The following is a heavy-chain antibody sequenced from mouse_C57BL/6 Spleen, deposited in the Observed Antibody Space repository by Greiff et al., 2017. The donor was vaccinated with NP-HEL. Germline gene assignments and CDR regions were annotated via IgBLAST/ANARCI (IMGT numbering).Heavy chain of an antibody. CDR2: IYPGDGDT. D-gene: IGHD1-1*01. CDR1: GYAFSSSW. J-gene: IGHJ3*01. Sequence: QVQLKQSGPELVKPGASVKISCKASGYAFSSSWMNWVKQRPGKGLEWIGRIYPGDGDTNYNGKFKGKATLTADKSSSTAYMQLSSLTSEDSAVYFCANHDYGRAWFAYWGQGTLVTVSA. V-gene: IGHV1-82*01. CDR3: ANHDYGRAWFAY.